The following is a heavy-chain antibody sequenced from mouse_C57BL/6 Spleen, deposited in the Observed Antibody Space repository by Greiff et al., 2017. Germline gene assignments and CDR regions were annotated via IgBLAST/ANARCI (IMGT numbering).Heavy chain of an antibody. V-gene: IGHV1-76*01. J-gene: IGHJ2*01. Sequence: QVQLKESGAELVRPGASVKLSCTASGYTFTDYYINWVKQRPGQGLEWIARIYPGSGNTYYNEKFKGKATLTAEKSSSTAYMQLSSLTSEDSAVYFCARGDGNPDYWGQGTTLTVSS. CDR1: GYTFTDYY. D-gene: IGHD2-1*01. CDR3: ARGDGNPDY. CDR2: IYPGSGNT.